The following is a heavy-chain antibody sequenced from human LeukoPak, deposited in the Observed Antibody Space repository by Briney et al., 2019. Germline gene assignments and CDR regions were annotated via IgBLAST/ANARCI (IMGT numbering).Heavy chain of an antibody. J-gene: IGHJ4*02. CDR2: IICSGGST. V-gene: IGHV3-23*01. CDR1: GFTFSSYA. Sequence: PGGSMRLSCAASGFTFSSYAMSWVRQAPGKGLEWVSAIICSGGSTYYADSVKGRFTISRDNSKNSLYLQMNSLRAEDTAVYYCAKDLGAKYYDSSGPRAYFDYWGQGTLVTVSS. D-gene: IGHD3-22*01. CDR3: AKDLGAKYYDSSGPRAYFDY.